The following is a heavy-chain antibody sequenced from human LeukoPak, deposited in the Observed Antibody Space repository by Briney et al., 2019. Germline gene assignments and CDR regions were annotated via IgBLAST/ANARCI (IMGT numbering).Heavy chain of an antibody. CDR2: IFPGDSDT. CDR3: ARSSWGYCSGGSCLLYYLDY. V-gene: IGHV5-51*01. CDR1: GYSFTSYW. Sequence: GESLQISYQGSGYSFTSYWIGWVRQMPGKGLEWMGIIFPGDSDTRYSPSFQGQVTISADKSISTAYLQWSSLKASDTAMYYCARSSWGYCSGGSCLLYYLDYWGQGTLVTVSS. D-gene: IGHD2-15*01. J-gene: IGHJ4*02.